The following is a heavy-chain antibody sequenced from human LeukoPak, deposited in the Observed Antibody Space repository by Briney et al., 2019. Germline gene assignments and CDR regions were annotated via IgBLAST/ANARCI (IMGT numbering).Heavy chain of an antibody. CDR2: IYYSGST. Sequence: PSETLSLTCAVSGGSISSSYYWSWIRQPPGKGLEWIGYIYYSGSTNYNPSLKSRVTISVDTSKNQFSLKLSSVTAADTAVYYCARMSNYDILTDYYPIHLFDYWGQGTLVTVSS. CDR3: ARMSNYDILTDYYPIHLFDY. V-gene: IGHV4-61*01. CDR1: GGSISSSYY. J-gene: IGHJ4*02. D-gene: IGHD3-9*01.